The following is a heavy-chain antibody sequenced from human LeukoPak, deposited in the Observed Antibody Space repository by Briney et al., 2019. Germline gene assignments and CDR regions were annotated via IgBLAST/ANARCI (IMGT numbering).Heavy chain of an antibody. J-gene: IGHJ6*03. CDR3: ARVAAGAEAHTLHYHYMDV. Sequence: GGSLRLSCAASGFTFGIYSMTWVRQAPGKGLEWVPSISSTSMYIYYADSMRGRFTISRDNAENSLFLQIDSLGVEDTAVYSCARVAAGAEAHTLHYHYMDVWGKGTTVTVSS. CDR1: GFTFGIYS. V-gene: IGHV3-21*01. D-gene: IGHD6-13*01. CDR2: ISSTSMYI.